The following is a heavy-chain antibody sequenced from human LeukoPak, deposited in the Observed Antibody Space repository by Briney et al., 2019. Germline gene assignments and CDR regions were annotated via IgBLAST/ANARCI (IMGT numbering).Heavy chain of an antibody. Sequence: GGSLRLSCAVSGFTFSNYAMSWVRQAPGKGLERVSGISGSGGSTYYADSVKGRFTISRDNSKNTLYLQMNSLRAEDTAVYYCAKDWAYYGDALNWGQGTLVTVSS. CDR1: GFTFSNYA. J-gene: IGHJ4*02. D-gene: IGHD4-17*01. CDR3: AKDWAYYGDALN. CDR2: ISGSGGST. V-gene: IGHV3-23*01.